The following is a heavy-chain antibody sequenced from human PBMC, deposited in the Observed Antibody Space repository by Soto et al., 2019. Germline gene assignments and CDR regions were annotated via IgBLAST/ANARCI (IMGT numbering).Heavy chain of an antibody. CDR1: GGSISSGDYY. CDR3: ARLSRGYYYGMDV. D-gene: IGHD3-10*01. Sequence: LSLTCTVSGGSISSGDYYWSWIRQPPGKGLEWIGYIYYSGSTYYNPSLKSRVTISVDTSKNQFSLKLSSVTAADTAVYYCARLSRGYYYGMDVWGQGTTVTVSS. CDR2: IYYSGST. V-gene: IGHV4-30-4*01. J-gene: IGHJ6*02.